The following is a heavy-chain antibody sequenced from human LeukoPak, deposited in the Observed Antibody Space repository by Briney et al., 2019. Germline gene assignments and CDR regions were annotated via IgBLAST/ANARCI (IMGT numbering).Heavy chain of an antibody. V-gene: IGHV3-48*03. D-gene: IGHD1-26*01. CDR3: ARDVPVGATPLDY. J-gene: IGHJ4*02. Sequence: PGGSLRLSCAASRFTLCSYEMNWLPQAPGKGREWVSYISSSGSTIYYTDSVRGRFTISRDNAKNSLYLQMNSLRAEDTAVYYCARDVPVGATPLDYWGQGTLVTVSS. CDR2: ISSSGSTI. CDR1: RFTLCSYE.